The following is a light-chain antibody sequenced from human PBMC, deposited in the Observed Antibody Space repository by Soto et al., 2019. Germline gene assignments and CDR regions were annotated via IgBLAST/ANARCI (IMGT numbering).Light chain of an antibody. CDR2: KAS. J-gene: IGKJ5*01. Sequence: DIQMTQSPSTLSASVGDRVTITCRASQSISSWLAWYQQKPGKAPKLLIYKASSRASGVPSRFSGGGSGTEFTLTISSLEPDDFATYYCQQYNSYSVTFGQGTRLEIK. V-gene: IGKV1-5*03. CDR1: QSISSW. CDR3: QQYNSYSVT.